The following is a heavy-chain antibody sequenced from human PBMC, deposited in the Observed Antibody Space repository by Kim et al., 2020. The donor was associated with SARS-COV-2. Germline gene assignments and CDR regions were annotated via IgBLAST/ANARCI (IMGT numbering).Heavy chain of an antibody. J-gene: IGHJ4*02. V-gene: IGHV3-23*01. Sequence: GGSLRLSCAASGFTFSSYAMSWVRQAPGKGLEWVSAISGSGGSTYYADSVKGRFTISRDNSKNTLYLQMNSLRAEDTAVYYCAKDKITSLNELLWFGETLADYWGQGTLVTVSS. D-gene: IGHD3-10*01. CDR3: AKDKITSLNELLWFGETLADY. CDR1: GFTFSSYA. CDR2: ISGSGGST.